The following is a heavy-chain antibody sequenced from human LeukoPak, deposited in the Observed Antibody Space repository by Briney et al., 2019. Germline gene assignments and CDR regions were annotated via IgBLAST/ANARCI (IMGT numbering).Heavy chain of an antibody. CDR1: GFTVSSNH. CDR2: IYRGGNT. V-gene: IGHV3-53*01. D-gene: IGHD4-17*01. J-gene: IGHJ4*02. CDR3: ARDFRKFRDYQNFDY. Sequence: PGGSLRLSCAASGFTVSSNHMSWVRQAPGKGLEWVSVIYRGGNTDYADSVKGRFTISRDNAKNTLYLQMNSLRAEDTAVYYCARDFRKFRDYQNFDYWGQGTLVTVSS.